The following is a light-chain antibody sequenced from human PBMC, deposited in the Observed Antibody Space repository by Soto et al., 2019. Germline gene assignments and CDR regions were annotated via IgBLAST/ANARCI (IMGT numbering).Light chain of an antibody. CDR1: GSNIGSNS. V-gene: IGLV1-51*01. CDR3: ATWDSDVSYVV. J-gene: IGLJ2*01. Sequence: QSVLTQPPSVSAAPGQRVSISRSGSGSNIGSNSVCWYQQLPGAAPKLLIFDSNKRPSGSPDRFSGSKSGTSATLGISGLQTGDEADYFCATWDSDVSYVVFGGGTQLTVL. CDR2: DSN.